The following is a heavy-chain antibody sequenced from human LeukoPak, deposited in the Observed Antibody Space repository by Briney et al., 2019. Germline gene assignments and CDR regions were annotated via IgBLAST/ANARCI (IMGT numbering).Heavy chain of an antibody. CDR1: GFTFSSYA. V-gene: IGHV3-23*01. CDR3: GKDHYDSSGYYRPGAFQH. J-gene: IGHJ1*01. Sequence: GGSLRLSCAASGFTFSSYAMSWVRQAPGKGLEWVSAISGSGGSTYYADSVKGRFTISRDNSKNTLYLQMNSLRAEDTAVYYCGKDHYDSSGYYRPGAFQHWGQGTLVTVSS. CDR2: ISGSGGST. D-gene: IGHD3-22*01.